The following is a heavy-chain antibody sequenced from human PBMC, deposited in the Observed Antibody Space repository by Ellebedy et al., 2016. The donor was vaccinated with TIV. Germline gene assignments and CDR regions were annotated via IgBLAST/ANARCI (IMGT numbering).Heavy chain of an antibody. CDR1: GFPVTSNY. D-gene: IGHD4-23*01. CDR2: IFSAADGGET. J-gene: IGHJ3*01. CDR3: ARDPVGVGPAFDV. V-gene: IGHV3-53*01. Sequence: LSLTCAASGFPVTSNYMNWIRQAPGKGLEWVSVIFSAADGGETHYADPVKGRFTISRDNSKDTLFLQMNSLRAEDTAIYFCARDPVGVGPAFDVWGQGTMVTVSS.